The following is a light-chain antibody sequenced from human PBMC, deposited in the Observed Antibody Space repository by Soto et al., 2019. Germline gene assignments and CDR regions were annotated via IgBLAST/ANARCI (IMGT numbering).Light chain of an antibody. Sequence: DIQMTQSPSTLSASVGDRVTITCRASQSISSWLAWYQQKQGKAPKLLIYKASTIESWVPTRFNGSGSGTECTLTISSLQPGDFATYYCQQYSGYSLTFGGGTKVEIK. J-gene: IGKJ4*01. CDR3: QQYSGYSLT. V-gene: IGKV1-5*03. CDR1: QSISSW. CDR2: KAS.